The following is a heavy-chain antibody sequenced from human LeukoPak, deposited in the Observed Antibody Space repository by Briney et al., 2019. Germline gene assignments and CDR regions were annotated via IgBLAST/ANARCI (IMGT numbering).Heavy chain of an antibody. V-gene: IGHV4-34*01. J-gene: IGHJ6*02. CDR3: ARGVGPPAAPTHYYYYGMDV. CDR1: GGSFSGYY. CDR2: INHSGST. Sequence: SETLSLTCAVYGGSFSGYYWSWIRQPPGKGLEWIGEINHSGSTNYNPSLKSRVTISVDTSKNQFSLKLSSVTAADTAVYYCARGVGPPAAPTHYYYYGMDVWGQGTTVTVSS. D-gene: IGHD2-2*01.